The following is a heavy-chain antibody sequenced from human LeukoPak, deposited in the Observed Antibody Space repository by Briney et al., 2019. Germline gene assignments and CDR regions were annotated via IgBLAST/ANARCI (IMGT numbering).Heavy chain of an antibody. J-gene: IGHJ6*02. CDR2: ISYDGSNK. D-gene: IGHD3-10*01. Sequence: PGGSLRLSCAASGFTFSSYAMHWVRQAPGKGLEWVAVISYDGSNKYYADSVKGRFTISRDNSKNTLYLQMNSLRAEDTAVYYCARVRRRYYGSGSWSLYVWGQGITVTVSS. CDR1: GFTFSSYA. CDR3: ARVRRRYYGSGSWSLYV. V-gene: IGHV3-30-3*01.